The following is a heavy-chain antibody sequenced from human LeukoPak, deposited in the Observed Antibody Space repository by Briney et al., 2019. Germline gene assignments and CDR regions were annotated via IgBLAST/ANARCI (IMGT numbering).Heavy chain of an antibody. D-gene: IGHD5-18*01. V-gene: IGHV1-69*01. Sequence: AASVKVSCKASGGTFSSYAISWVRQAPGQGLEWMGGIIPIFGTANYAQKFQGRVTITADESTSTAYMELSSLRSEDTAVYYCAREVDTAMATGYYYGMDVWGQGTTVTVSS. J-gene: IGHJ6*02. CDR1: GGTFSSYA. CDR3: AREVDTAMATGYYYGMDV. CDR2: IIPIFGTA.